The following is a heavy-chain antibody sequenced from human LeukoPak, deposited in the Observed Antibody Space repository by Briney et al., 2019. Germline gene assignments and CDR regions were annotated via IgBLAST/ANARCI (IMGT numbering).Heavy chain of an antibody. CDR2: ISAYNGNT. V-gene: IGHV1-18*01. D-gene: IGHD5-12*01. Sequence: GASVKFSCKASGYTFTSYGISWVRQAPGQGLEWMGWISAYNGNTNYAQKLQGRVTMTTDTSTSTAYMELRSLRSDDTAVYYCASLRRDIVATDWGQGTLVTVSS. CDR3: ASLRRDIVATD. J-gene: IGHJ4*02. CDR1: GYTFTSYG.